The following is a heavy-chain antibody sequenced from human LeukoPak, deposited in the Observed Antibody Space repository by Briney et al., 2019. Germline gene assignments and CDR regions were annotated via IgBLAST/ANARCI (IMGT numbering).Heavy chain of an antibody. CDR1: GGCISSYY. V-gene: IGHV4-4*07. CDR2: IYTSGSTYTSGST. D-gene: IGHD3-22*01. J-gene: IGHJ5*02. Sequence: SETLSLTCTVSGGCISSYYWSWIRQPAGKGLEWIGRIYTSGSTYTSGSTNYNPSLKSRVTISVDKSKNQFSLKLSSVTAADTAAYYCARDYDSSGYLPWGQGTLVTVSP. CDR3: ARDYDSSGYLP.